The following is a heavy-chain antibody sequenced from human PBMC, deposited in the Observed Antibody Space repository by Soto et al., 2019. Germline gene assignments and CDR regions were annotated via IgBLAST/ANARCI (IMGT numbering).Heavy chain of an antibody. Sequence: ASVKVSCKVSGHTLVDLSLHWVRQAPGKGLEWMGGFDSENVKRVYAQNFQGRVTLTEDTSTNTAYMELRSLTSKDTAIYYCAADAPHWFGELWGVWGQGTQVTVSS. V-gene: IGHV1-24*01. J-gene: IGHJ4*02. CDR1: GHTLVDLS. CDR2: FDSENVKR. D-gene: IGHD3-10*01. CDR3: AADAPHWFGELWGV.